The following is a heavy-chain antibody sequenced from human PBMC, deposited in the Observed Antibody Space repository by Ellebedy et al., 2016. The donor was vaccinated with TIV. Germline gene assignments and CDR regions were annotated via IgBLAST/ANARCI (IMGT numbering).Heavy chain of an antibody. J-gene: IGHJ5*02. Sequence: ASVKVSCKASGYTFTKYGISWVRQAPGQGLEWMGWIIGYNGDTNYAQKFQGLFPLPTDTSTSTVYMELRRRSFDDTAVYYCTRGFYEKFDPWGQGTLVTVS. CDR2: IIGYNGDT. V-gene: IGHV1-18*04. D-gene: IGHD5/OR15-5a*01. CDR1: GYTFTKYG. CDR3: TRGFYEKFDP.